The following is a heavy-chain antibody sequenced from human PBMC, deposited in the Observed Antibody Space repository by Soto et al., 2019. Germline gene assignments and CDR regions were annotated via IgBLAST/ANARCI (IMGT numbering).Heavy chain of an antibody. J-gene: IGHJ6*02. CDR2: ISYDGSNK. V-gene: IGHV3-30-3*01. CDR1: GFTFSSYA. CDR3: ARGWYDFWSGYYTGRQKYYYYYYGMDV. D-gene: IGHD3-3*01. Sequence: GGSLRLSCAASGFTFSSYAMHWVRQAPGKGLEWVAVISYDGSNKYYADSVKGRFTISRDNSKNTLYLQMNSLRAEDTAVYYCARGWYDFWSGYYTGRQKYYYYYYGMDVWGQGTTVTVSS.